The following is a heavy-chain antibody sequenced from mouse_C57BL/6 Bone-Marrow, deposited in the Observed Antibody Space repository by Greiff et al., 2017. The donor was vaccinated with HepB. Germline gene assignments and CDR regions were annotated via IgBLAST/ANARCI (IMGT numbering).Heavy chain of an antibody. Sequence: EVQLQQSGAELVRPGASVKLSCTASGFNIKDDYMHWVKQRPEQGLEWIGWIDPENGDTEYASKFQGKATITADTSSNTAYLQLSSLTSEDTAVYYCTRLSLEWLLRDWYFDVWGTGTTVTVSS. CDR2: IDPENGDT. V-gene: IGHV14-4*01. D-gene: IGHD2-3*01. CDR1: GFNIKDDY. CDR3: TRLSLEWLLRDWYFDV. J-gene: IGHJ1*03.